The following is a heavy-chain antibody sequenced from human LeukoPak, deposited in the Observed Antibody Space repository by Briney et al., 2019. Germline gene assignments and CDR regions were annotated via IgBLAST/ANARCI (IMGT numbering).Heavy chain of an antibody. J-gene: IGHJ4*02. CDR2: INPGGGST. CDR3: ARGYCSGGSCFDS. D-gene: IGHD2-15*01. Sequence: ASVKVSCKASGYTFTSYYMHWVRQAAGQGLEWMGIINPGGGSTSYAQKFRGRVTMTRDTSTSTVYMELSSLRSEDTAVYYCARGYCSGGSCFDSWGQGTLATVSS. CDR1: GYTFTSYY. V-gene: IGHV1-46*01.